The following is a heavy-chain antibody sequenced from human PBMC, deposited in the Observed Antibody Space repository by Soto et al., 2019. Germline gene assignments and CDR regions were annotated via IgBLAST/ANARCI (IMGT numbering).Heavy chain of an antibody. Sequence: QVQLQQWGAGLLKPSETLSLTCAVYGGSFSGYQWSWIRQTPGMGLEWIGEINDSGKINYTPSLKSRVSIFVDTAKTQISPKLSSVTAADTAVYSCARGLILWFGELSRRGGYYYYVDVWGKGTTVTVSS. CDR3: ARGLILWFGELSRRGGYYYYVDV. CDR2: INDSGKI. J-gene: IGHJ6*03. D-gene: IGHD3-10*01. V-gene: IGHV4-34*01. CDR1: GGSFSGYQ.